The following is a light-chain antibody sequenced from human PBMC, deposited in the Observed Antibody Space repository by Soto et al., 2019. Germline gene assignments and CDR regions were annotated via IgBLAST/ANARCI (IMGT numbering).Light chain of an antibody. CDR1: QSVSSSY. CDR3: QQYNNWPPLT. Sequence: EIVLSQSPCTLSLSPGERATLSCRASQSVSSSYLAWYQQKPGQAPRLLIYGASTRATGIPARFSGSGSGTEFTLTISSLQSEDFAVYYCQQYNNWPPLTFAGGTKVDIK. J-gene: IGKJ4*01. CDR2: GAS. V-gene: IGKV3-15*01.